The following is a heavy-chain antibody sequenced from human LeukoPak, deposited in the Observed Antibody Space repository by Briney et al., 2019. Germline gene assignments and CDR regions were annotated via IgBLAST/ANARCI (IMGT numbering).Heavy chain of an antibody. V-gene: IGHV3-74*01. D-gene: IGHD3-10*01. Sequence: GGSLRLSCAASGFTFSSYWMHWVRQAPGKGLVWVSRINSDGSSTTYADSVKGRFTISRDNAKNTLYLQMNSLRAEDTGVYYCARGSWAYGSGLLDYWGQGTLVTVSS. J-gene: IGHJ4*02. CDR3: ARGSWAYGSGLLDY. CDR2: INSDGSST. CDR1: GFTFSSYW.